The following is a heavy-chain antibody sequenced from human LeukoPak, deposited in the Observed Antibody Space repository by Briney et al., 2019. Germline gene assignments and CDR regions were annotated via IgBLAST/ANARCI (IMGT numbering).Heavy chain of an antibody. V-gene: IGHV4-39*07. CDR1: GGSISSSSYY. Sequence: SEALSLTCTVSGGSISSSSYYWGWIRQPPGKGLEWIGSIYYSGSTYYNPSLKSRVTISVDTSKNQFSLKLSSVTAADTAVYYCAKNLLTHYYDSSGYYHPFDYWGQGTLVTVSS. CDR2: IYYSGST. J-gene: IGHJ4*02. D-gene: IGHD3-22*01. CDR3: AKNLLTHYYDSSGYYHPFDY.